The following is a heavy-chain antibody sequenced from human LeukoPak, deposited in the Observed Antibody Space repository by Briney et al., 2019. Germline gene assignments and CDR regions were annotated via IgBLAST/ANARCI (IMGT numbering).Heavy chain of an antibody. D-gene: IGHD6-19*01. CDR1: GYTFTGYY. Sequence: ASVKVSCKASGYTFTGYYMHWVRQAPGQGLEWMGRINPNSGGTNYAQKFQGRVTMTRDTSISTAYMELSRLRSDDTAVYYCARDRTLYSSGWRLDYWGQGTLVTVSS. V-gene: IGHV1-2*06. CDR3: ARDRTLYSSGWRLDY. J-gene: IGHJ4*02. CDR2: INPNSGGT.